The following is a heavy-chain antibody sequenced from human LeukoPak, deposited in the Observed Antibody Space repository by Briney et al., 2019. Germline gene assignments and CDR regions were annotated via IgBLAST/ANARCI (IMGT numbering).Heavy chain of an antibody. CDR2: IRYDGSNK. Sequence: PGGSLRLSCEGSAFIFSGHWMNWVRQAPGKGLEWVAVIRYDGSNKYYADSVKGRFTISRDNSKNTLYLQMNSLRAEDTAVYYCARDVTRWLPPLYYFDYWGQGTLVTVSS. J-gene: IGHJ4*02. D-gene: IGHD5-24*01. CDR1: AFIFSGHW. CDR3: ARDVTRWLPPLYYFDY. V-gene: IGHV3-33*08.